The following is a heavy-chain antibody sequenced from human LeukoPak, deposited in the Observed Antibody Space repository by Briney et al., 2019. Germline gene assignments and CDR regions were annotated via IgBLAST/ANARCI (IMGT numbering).Heavy chain of an antibody. CDR3: ARADCSSSSCYEIDH. Sequence: GRSLRLSCAGSGFTFSDYYMSWIRQAPGKGLEWVSYISSSGRTISYADSVKGRFTISRDNTKNSLYLQMNSLRAEDTAVYYCARADCSSSSCYEIDHWGQGTLVTVSS. J-gene: IGHJ4*02. CDR2: ISSSGRTI. D-gene: IGHD2-2*01. V-gene: IGHV3-11*04. CDR1: GFTFSDYY.